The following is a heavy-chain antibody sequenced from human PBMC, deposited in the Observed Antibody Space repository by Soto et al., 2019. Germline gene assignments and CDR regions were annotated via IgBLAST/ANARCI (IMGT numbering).Heavy chain of an antibody. V-gene: IGHV3-23*01. CDR3: AKDPLWYRSSWYPTPGFDT. Sequence: EVQLLESGGGLVQPGGSLRLSCAASGFTFSNYAMSWVRQAPGKGLEWVSAIGSSADSTYYADSVKGRFTISRDNSKKTLYRQTRILRGEDTAVYYCAKDPLWYRSSWYPTPGFDTWGQRMLVTVLS. CDR2: IGSSADST. J-gene: IGHJ5*02. D-gene: IGHD6-13*01. CDR1: GFTFSNYA.